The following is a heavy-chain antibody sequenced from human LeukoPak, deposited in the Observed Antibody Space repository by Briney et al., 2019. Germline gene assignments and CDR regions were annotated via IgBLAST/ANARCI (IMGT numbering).Heavy chain of an antibody. CDR2: IYYSGST. Sequence: SETLSLTCTVSGGSISSYYWSWIRQPPGKGLEWIGYIYYSGSTYYNPSLKSRVTISVDTSKNQFSLKLSSVTAADTAVYYCARRVIVVGFDAFDIWGQGTMVTVSS. J-gene: IGHJ3*02. CDR3: ARRVIVVGFDAFDI. CDR1: GGSISSYY. D-gene: IGHD3-22*01. V-gene: IGHV4-59*12.